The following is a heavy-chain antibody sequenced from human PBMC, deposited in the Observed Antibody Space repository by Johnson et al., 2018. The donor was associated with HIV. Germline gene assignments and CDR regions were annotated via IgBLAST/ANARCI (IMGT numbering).Heavy chain of an antibody. Sequence: VQLVESGGGLVQPGGSLRLSCAASGFTFSSYDMHWVRQATGKGLEWVAFIRYDGSNKYYADSVKGRFTISRDNSKNTLYLQMNSLRAEDTAVYYCPVDTEAFDIWGQGTMVTVSS. V-gene: IGHV3-30*02. CDR3: PVDTEAFDI. CDR2: IRYDGSNK. D-gene: IGHD1-14*01. CDR1: GFTFSSYD. J-gene: IGHJ3*02.